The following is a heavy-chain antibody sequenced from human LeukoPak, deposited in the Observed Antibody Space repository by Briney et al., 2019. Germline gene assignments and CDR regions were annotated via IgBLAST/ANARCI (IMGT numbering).Heavy chain of an antibody. J-gene: IGHJ4*02. CDR3: ARSIVSSGPYYFDY. CDR2: INRSGGST. V-gene: IGHV1-46*01. CDR1: GYTFTSYY. Sequence: GSVQVSCKASGYTFTSYYMHWVRQAPGQGLEWMGIINRSGGSTSYGQKFQGRVIMTRDTSTSTVYMELSSLRSEDTAVYFCARSIVSSGPYYFDYWGQGTLVTVSS. D-gene: IGHD6-19*01.